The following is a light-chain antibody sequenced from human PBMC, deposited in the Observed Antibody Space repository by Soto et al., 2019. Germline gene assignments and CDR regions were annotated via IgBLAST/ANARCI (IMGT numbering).Light chain of an antibody. V-gene: IGKV3-20*01. Sequence: EIVLTQSLCTLSLSPGERATLSCRASQSVSSTYIAWYQQNPGQAPRLLIYGASSRATGIPDRFSGSGSGTDFTLTISRLEPEDFAVYFCQQYGRSPPFTFGQGTKVEIK. J-gene: IGKJ2*01. CDR1: QSVSSTY. CDR2: GAS. CDR3: QQYGRSPPFT.